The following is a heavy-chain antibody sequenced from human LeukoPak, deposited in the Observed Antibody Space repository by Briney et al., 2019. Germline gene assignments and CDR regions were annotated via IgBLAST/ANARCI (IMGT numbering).Heavy chain of an antibody. CDR1: GGSISSSSYY. Sequence: SETLSLTCTVSGGSISSSSYYWGWLRQPPGKGLEWIGSIYYSGSTYYNPSLKSRVTISVDTPKNQFSLKLSSVTAADTAVYYCARRNYYDSSGYYFDYWGQGTLVTVSS. D-gene: IGHD3-22*01. CDR2: IYYSGST. CDR3: ARRNYYDSSGYYFDY. J-gene: IGHJ4*02. V-gene: IGHV4-39*01.